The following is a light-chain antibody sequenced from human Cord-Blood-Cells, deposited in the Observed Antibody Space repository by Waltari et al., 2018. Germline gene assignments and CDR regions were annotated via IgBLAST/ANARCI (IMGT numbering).Light chain of an antibody. CDR2: WAF. J-gene: IGKJ2*03. CDR1: QSVLYSSNNKNY. Sequence: DIVMTQSPDSLAVSLGERATINCKSSQSVLYSSNNKNYLAWYQQKPGQPPKLLSYWAFTRESGVPDRFSGSGSGTDFTRTISSLQAEDVAVYYCQQYYSTPPYSFGQGTKLEIK. CDR3: QQYYSTPPYS. V-gene: IGKV4-1*01.